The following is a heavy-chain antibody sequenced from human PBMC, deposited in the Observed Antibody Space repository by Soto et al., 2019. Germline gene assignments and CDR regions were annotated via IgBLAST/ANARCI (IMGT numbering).Heavy chain of an antibody. CDR1: GYSFTSYW. V-gene: IGHV5-51*01. CDR3: AIRRGDFWSGPGAFEI. CDR2: IYPGDSDT. J-gene: IGHJ3*02. D-gene: IGHD3-3*01. Sequence: GESLKISCKGSGYSFTSYWIGWVRQMPGKGLEWMGIIYPGDSDTRYSPSFQGQVTISADKSISTAYLQWSSLKASDTAMYYCAIRRGDFWSGPGAFEIWGQGTRVTVSS.